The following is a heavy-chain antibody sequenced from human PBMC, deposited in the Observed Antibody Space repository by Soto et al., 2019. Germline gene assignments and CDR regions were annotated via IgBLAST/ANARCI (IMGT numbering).Heavy chain of an antibody. CDR2: ISYDGSNK. V-gene: IGHV3-30*14. Sequence: PGGSLRLSCAASGFTFSSYAMHWVRQAPGKGLEWVAIISYDGSNKYYADSVKGRFTISRDNSRNTLYLHMDSLRAEDTAVYYCARGRGSTGYLGREHYFDYWGQGTLVTVSS. J-gene: IGHJ4*02. D-gene: IGHD2-2*01. CDR1: GFTFSSYA. CDR3: ARGRGSTGYLGREHYFDY.